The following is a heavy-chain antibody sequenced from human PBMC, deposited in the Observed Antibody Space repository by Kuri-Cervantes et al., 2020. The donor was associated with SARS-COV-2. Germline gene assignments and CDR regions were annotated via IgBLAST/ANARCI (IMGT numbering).Heavy chain of an antibody. J-gene: IGHJ6*03. Sequence: SETLSLTCTVSGGSISSYYWSWIRQPPGKGLEWIGYIYYSGSTNYNPSLKGRVTISVDTSKNQFSLKLSSVTAADTAVYYCARVAAYYDSSGYYLSYYYYYMDVWGKGTTVTVSS. CDR1: GGSISSYY. V-gene: IGHV4-59*01. D-gene: IGHD3-22*01. CDR3: ARVAAYYDSSGYYLSYYYYYMDV. CDR2: IYYSGST.